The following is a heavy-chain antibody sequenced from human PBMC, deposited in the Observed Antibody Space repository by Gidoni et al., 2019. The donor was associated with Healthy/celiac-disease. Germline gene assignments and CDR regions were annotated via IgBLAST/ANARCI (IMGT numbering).Heavy chain of an antibody. CDR3: ARDGRERGYFDL. V-gene: IGHV3-30*04. CDR2: ISYDGSNK. CDR1: GFTFSSYA. J-gene: IGHJ2*01. D-gene: IGHD1-1*01. Sequence: SCAASGFTFSSYAMHWVRQAPGKGLEWVAVISYDGSNKYYADSVKGRFTISRDNSKNTLYLQMNSLRAEDTAVYYCARDGRERGYFDLWGRGTLVTVSS.